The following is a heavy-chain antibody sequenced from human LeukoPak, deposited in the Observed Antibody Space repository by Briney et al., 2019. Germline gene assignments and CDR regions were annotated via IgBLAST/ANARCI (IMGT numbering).Heavy chain of an antibody. V-gene: IGHV4-4*07. CDR2: IYPTGNT. D-gene: IGHD3-22*01. Sequence: PSETLSLTCSVSGGAIISDYWSWIRQPAGKGPEWIGRIYPTGNTDYNPSLKTRVTMSTDLSKKQFSLRLRSVTAADTAVYYCATLKFYDSTGYSQGYYMDVWGKGTAVTVSS. CDR1: GGAIISDY. J-gene: IGHJ6*03. CDR3: ATLKFYDSTGYSQGYYMDV.